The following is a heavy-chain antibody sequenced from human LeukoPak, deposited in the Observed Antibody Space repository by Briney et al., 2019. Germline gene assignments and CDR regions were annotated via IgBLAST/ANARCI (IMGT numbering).Heavy chain of an antibody. Sequence: ASVKVSCKASGYTFTSYYIHWVRQAPGKGLEWVSGISDSGDSTYYADSVKGRFTISRDISKNTLFLQMNSLRAEDTAVYYCAKQGRDWLRDYYYYMDVWGKGTTVTISS. V-gene: IGHV3-23*01. J-gene: IGHJ6*03. CDR1: GYTFTSYY. D-gene: IGHD3-9*01. CDR2: ISDSGDST. CDR3: AKQGRDWLRDYYYYMDV.